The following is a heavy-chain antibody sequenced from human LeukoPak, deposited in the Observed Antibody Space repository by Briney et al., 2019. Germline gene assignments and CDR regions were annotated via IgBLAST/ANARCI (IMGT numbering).Heavy chain of an antibody. J-gene: IGHJ4*02. D-gene: IGHD4-17*01. CDR1: GYTFTGYY. V-gene: IGHV1-2*02. Sequence: ASVKVSCKASGYTFTGYYMHWVRQAPGQGLEWMGWINPNSGGTNYAQKFQGRVTMTRDTSTSTAYMELSRLRSDDTAVYYCAVIPTVTTTGSNYWGQGTLVTVSS. CDR2: INPNSGGT. CDR3: AVIPTVTTTGSNY.